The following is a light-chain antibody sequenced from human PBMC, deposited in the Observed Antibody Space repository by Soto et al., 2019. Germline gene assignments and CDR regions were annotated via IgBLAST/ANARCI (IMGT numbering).Light chain of an antibody. CDR3: QQSYSTPPGT. J-gene: IGKJ1*01. CDR2: KAS. CDR1: PTISSW. V-gene: IGKV1-5*03. Sequence: DIQMTQSPSTLSGSVGDRVTITCRASPTISSWLAWYQQKPGKAPKLLIYKASTLKSGVPSRFSGSGSGTDFTLTISSLQPEDFATYYCQQSYSTPPGTFGQGTKVDIK.